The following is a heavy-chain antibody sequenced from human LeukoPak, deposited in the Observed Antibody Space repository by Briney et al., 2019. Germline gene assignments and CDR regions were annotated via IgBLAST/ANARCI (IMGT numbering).Heavy chain of an antibody. CDR2: INPNSGGT. CDR3: ARGYSSGWHYFDY. D-gene: IGHD6-19*01. V-gene: IGHV1-2*02. J-gene: IGHJ4*02. Sequence: ASVKVSCKASGYTFTGYYMHWVRQAPGQGLEWMGWINPNSGGTNYAQKFRGRVTMTRDTSISTAYMELSRLRSDDTAVYYCARGYSSGWHYFDYWGQGTLVTVSS. CDR1: GYTFTGYY.